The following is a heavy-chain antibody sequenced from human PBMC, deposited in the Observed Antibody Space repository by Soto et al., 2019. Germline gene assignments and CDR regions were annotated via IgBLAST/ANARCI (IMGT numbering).Heavy chain of an antibody. V-gene: IGHV4-30-4*01. D-gene: IGHD6-13*01. J-gene: IGHJ5*02. CDR2: IYYSGST. Sequence: SETLSLTCTVSGGSISSDDYYWSWIRQPPGKGLEWIGYIYYSGSTYYSPSLKSRVTISVDTSKNQFSLNLDSVTAADTAVYYCARAPTAAAGQGWFHPWGQGTLVT. CDR1: GGSISSDDYY. CDR3: ARAPTAAAGQGWFHP.